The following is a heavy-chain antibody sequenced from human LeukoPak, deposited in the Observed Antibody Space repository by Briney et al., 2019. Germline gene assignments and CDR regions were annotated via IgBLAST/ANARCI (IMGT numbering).Heavy chain of an antibody. CDR3: AREGRVSGYDFDC. J-gene: IGHJ4*02. Sequence: GGSLRLSCAASGFTFSSYAMSWVRQAPGKGLVWVSRINSDGSSTTYADSVKGRFTISRDNAKNTLYLQMNSLRVEDTAVYYCAREGRVSGYDFDCWGQGTLVTVSS. CDR1: GFTFSSYA. CDR2: INSDGSST. V-gene: IGHV3-74*03. D-gene: IGHD5-12*01.